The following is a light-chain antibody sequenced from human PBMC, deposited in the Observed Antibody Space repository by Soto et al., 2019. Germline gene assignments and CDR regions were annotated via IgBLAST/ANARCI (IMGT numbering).Light chain of an antibody. Sequence: QSVLTQPPSASGSPGQRVTISCSGSSSNIGSNYVYWYQQLPGTAPKLLIYSNNHRPSGVPDRFSGSKSGTSASLAISGLRSKDGADYYCAAWDDSLSGPVFGGGTKLTVL. V-gene: IGLV1-47*02. CDR2: SNN. J-gene: IGLJ3*02. CDR1: SSNIGSNY. CDR3: AAWDDSLSGPV.